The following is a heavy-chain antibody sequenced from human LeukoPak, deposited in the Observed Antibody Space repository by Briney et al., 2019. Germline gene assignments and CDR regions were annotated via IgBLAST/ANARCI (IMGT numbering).Heavy chain of an antibody. CDR3: ARGSPAADDAFDI. CDR1: GGSFSGYY. CDR2: ITHTGST. J-gene: IGHJ3*02. D-gene: IGHD6-13*01. V-gene: IGHV4-34*01. Sequence: SETLSLTCAVNGGSFSGYYWNWIRQPPGKWLGWIGDITHTGSTNDNPSLAGRVTVSVDTSKNQFSLSLASVTAADTALYYCARGSPAADDAFDIWGQGTLVTVSS.